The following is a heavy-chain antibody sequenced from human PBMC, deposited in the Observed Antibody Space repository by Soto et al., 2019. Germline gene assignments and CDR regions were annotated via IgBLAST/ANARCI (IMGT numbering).Heavy chain of an antibody. CDR3: AREGSYENWFDP. J-gene: IGHJ5*02. V-gene: IGHV3-30-3*01. CDR2: ISYDGSNK. D-gene: IGHD5-12*01. Sequence: GGSLRLSCAASGFTFSSYAMHWVRQAPGKGLEWVAVISYDGSNKYYADSVKGRFTISRDNSKNTLYLQMNSLRAEDTAVYYWAREGSYENWFDPWGQGTLVTVSS. CDR1: GFTFSSYA.